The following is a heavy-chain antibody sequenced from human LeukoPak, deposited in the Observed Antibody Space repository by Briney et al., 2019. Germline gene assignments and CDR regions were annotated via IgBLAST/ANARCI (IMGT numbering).Heavy chain of an antibody. CDR2: IYPGGYDT. CDR1: GYSLPRYW. CDR3: ARHVVDCSSTSCLVGTDWFDP. J-gene: IGHJ5*02. D-gene: IGHD2-2*01. Sequence: GKSLKISCKGTGYSLPRYWIGWVRQMTGEGLEWMGIIYPGGYDTRYSPSFQGQVTISADKSISTAYLQWSSLKASDTAMYYCARHVVDCSSTSCLVGTDWFDPWGQGTLVTVSS. V-gene: IGHV5-51*01.